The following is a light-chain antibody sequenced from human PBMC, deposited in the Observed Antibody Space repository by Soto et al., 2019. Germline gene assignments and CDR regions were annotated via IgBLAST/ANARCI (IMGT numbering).Light chain of an antibody. V-gene: IGLV2-14*01. CDR2: EVS. CDR1: SSDVGGYNY. J-gene: IGLJ1*01. Sequence: QSALTQPASVSGSPGQSITISCTGTSSDVGGYNYVSWYQQHPGKAPKLMIYEVSNRPSGVSNRFSGSKSGNTASLTISGLQAEDEADYYCSSYTSSSKVFGIGTKLTVL. CDR3: SSYTSSSKV.